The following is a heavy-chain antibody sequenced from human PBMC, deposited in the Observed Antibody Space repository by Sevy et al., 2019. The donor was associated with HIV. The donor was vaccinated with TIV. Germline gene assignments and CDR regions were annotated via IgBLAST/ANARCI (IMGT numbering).Heavy chain of an antibody. CDR3: ARELSSSWSYYYYGMDV. Sequence: ASVKVSCKASGYTFTGYYMHWVRQAPGQGLEWMGWINPNSGGTNYAQKFQGMVTMTRDTSISTAYMELSRLRSDDTAVYYCARELSSSWSYYYYGMDVWGQGTTVTVSS. V-gene: IGHV1-2*02. CDR1: GYTFTGYY. J-gene: IGHJ6*02. D-gene: IGHD6-13*01. CDR2: INPNSGGT.